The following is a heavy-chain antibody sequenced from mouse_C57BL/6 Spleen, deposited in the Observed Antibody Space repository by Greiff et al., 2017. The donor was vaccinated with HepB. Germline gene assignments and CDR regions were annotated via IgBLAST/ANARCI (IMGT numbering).Heavy chain of an antibody. CDR2: INPYNGGT. CDR1: GYTFTDYY. D-gene: IGHD1-1*01. CDR3: ARFITTVLWYFDV. V-gene: IGHV1-19*01. J-gene: IGHJ1*03. Sequence: EVQLQESGPVLVKPGASVKMSCKASGYTFTDYYMNWVKQSHGKSLEWIGVINPYNGGTSFNQKFKGKATLTVDKSSSTAYMELNSLTSEDSAVYYCARFITTVLWYFDVWGTGTTVTVSS.